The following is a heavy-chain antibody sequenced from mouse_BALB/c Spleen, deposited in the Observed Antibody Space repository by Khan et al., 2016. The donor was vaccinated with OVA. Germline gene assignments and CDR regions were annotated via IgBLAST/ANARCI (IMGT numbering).Heavy chain of an antibody. V-gene: IGHV1S56*01. CDR2: IYPGNVNT. Sequence: QVQLKQSGPELVKPGASVRISCKASGYTFASYYIHWVKQRPGQGLEWIGWIYPGNVNTKYNEKFKDKATLTADTSSSTAYMQLSSLTSEDSAVYFCARWGGNYPSYAMDYWGQGTSVTVSS. CDR1: GYTFASYY. CDR3: ARWGGNYPSYAMDY. D-gene: IGHD2-1*01. J-gene: IGHJ4*01.